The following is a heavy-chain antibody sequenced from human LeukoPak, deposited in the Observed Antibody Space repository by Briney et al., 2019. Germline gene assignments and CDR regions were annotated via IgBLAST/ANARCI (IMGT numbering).Heavy chain of an antibody. CDR2: INHSGSI. CDR3: ARDSGNYPYYFDY. CDR1: GGSFSGYY. D-gene: IGHD1-26*01. V-gene: IGHV4-34*01. Sequence: SETLSLTCAVYGGSFSGYYWNWIRQPPGKGLEWIGEINHSGSINYNSSLKSRVTISVDTSKNQFSLKLNSVTAADTAVYYCARDSGNYPYYFDYWGQGTLVTVSS. J-gene: IGHJ4*02.